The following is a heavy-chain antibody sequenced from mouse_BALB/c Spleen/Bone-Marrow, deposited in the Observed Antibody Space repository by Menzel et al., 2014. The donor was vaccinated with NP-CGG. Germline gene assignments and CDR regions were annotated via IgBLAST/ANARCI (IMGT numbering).Heavy chain of an antibody. V-gene: IGHV2-9*02. D-gene: IGHD2-3*01. CDR2: MWAGGDT. J-gene: IGHJ4*01. Sequence: VKLEESGPGLVAPSQSLSITCTVSGFSLTSYGVHWVRQPPGKGLEWLGVMWAGGDTNYNSAPMSRLNIIKDNSKSQVFLKMNSLQADDTAMYYCAREGGWLLRNYYAMDYWGQGTSVTVSS. CDR3: AREGGWLLRNYYAMDY. CDR1: GFSLTSYG.